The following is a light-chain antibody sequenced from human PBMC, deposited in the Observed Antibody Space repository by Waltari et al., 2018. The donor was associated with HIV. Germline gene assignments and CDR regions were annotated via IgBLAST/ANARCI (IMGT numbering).Light chain of an antibody. J-gene: IGLJ1*01. CDR2: DVT. CDR1: SSDVGGYKF. CDR3: SSFRSGSPFSV. Sequence: QSALTQPASVSGSPGQSITISCDGTSSDVGGYKFVSWYQHHPGKAPKLMIYDVTKRPSGVSNRFSGSKSGNTASLTISGLQAEDEADYYCSSFRSGSPFSVFGTGTKVTVL. V-gene: IGLV2-14*03.